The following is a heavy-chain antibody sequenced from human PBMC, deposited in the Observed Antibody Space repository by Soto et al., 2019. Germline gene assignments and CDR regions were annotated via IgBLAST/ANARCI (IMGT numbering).Heavy chain of an antibody. CDR2: VDSDGSGT. V-gene: IGHV3-74*01. J-gene: IGHJ4*02. CDR1: GITFSGYW. Sequence: EVQLVESGGGSVQPGGSLRLACVASGITFSGYWMHWVRQVPGKGLVWVARVDSDGSGTSYADSVKGRFTISRDNAMNTLYLQMNSLRFEDTAVYYCATVFEHWGQGIPVTVSS. CDR3: ATVFEH.